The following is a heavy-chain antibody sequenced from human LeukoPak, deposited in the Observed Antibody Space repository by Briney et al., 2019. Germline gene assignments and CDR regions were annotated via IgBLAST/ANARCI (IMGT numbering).Heavy chain of an antibody. V-gene: IGHV3-7*01. CDR2: IKQDGSEK. Sequence: GGSLRLSCAASGFTFSNYWMTWVRQAPGKGPEWVANIKQDGSEKHYVDSVKGRFTISRDNAKNSLYLQMNSLRAEDTAVYYCARDGYYYDSSPIGYWGQGTLVTVSS. CDR1: GFTFSNYW. J-gene: IGHJ4*02. D-gene: IGHD3-22*01. CDR3: ARDGYYYDSSPIGY.